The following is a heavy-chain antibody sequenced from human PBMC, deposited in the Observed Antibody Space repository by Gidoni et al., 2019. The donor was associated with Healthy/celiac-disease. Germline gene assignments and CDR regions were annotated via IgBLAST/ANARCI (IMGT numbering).Heavy chain of an antibody. CDR1: GGSISSGSYY. D-gene: IGHD6-19*01. CDR3: ARESAASSGLDY. Sequence: QVQLQESGPGLVKPSQTLSLTCTVPGGSISSGSYYWSWIRQPAGKGLEWIGRIYTSGSTNYNPSLKSRVTISVDTSKNQFSLKLSSVTAADTAVYYCARESAASSGLDYWGQGTLVTVSS. J-gene: IGHJ4*02. V-gene: IGHV4-61*02. CDR2: IYTSGST.